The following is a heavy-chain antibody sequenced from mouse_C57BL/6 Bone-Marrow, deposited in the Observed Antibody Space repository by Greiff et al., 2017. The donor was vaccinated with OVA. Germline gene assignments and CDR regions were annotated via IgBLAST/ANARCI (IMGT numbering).Heavy chain of an antibody. CDR2: IDPSDSYT. CDR1: GYTFTSYW. D-gene: IGHD1-1*01. V-gene: IGHV1-59*01. J-gene: IGHJ2*01. Sequence: QVQLKQPGAELVRPGTSVKLSCKASGYTFTSYWMHWVKQRPGQGLEWIGVIDPSDSYTNYNQKFKGKATLTVDTSSSTAYMQLSSLTSEDSAVYCCARFYYYGSPDYWGQGTTLTVSS. CDR3: ARFYYYGSPDY.